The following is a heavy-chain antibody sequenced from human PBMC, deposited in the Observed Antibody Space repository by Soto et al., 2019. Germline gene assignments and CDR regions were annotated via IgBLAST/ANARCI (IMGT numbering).Heavy chain of an antibody. J-gene: IGHJ4*02. CDR2: IKQDGSEK. V-gene: IGHV3-7*01. Sequence: VGSLRLSCAASGFTFSSYWMSWVRQAPGKGLEWAANIKQDGSEKYYVDSVKGRFTISRDNAKNSLYLQMNSLRAEDTAVYYCARVSGGAATLDYWGQGTLVTVSS. CDR3: ARVSGGAATLDY. CDR1: GFTFSSYW. D-gene: IGHD6-25*01.